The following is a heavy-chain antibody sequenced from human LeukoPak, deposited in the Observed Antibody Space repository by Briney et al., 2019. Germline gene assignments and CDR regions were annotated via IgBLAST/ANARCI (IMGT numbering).Heavy chain of an antibody. J-gene: IGHJ4*02. V-gene: IGHV4-4*07. CDR2: FYSGGSA. Sequence: SETLSLTCTVSGGSISSYYWSWIRQPAGKGLEWIGRFYSGGSADYNPSLKGRVTMSVDTSKNQFSLKLSSVTAADTAVYYCARVYSGYDLPGSLANYYFDYWGQGTLVTVSS. D-gene: IGHD5-12*01. CDR1: GGSISSYY. CDR3: ARVYSGYDLPGSLANYYFDY.